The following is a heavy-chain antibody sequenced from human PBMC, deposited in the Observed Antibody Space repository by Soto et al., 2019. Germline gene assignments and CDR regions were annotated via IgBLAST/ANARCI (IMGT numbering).Heavy chain of an antibody. V-gene: IGHV3-21*01. CDR3: VREDYYGSGSPDY. CDR1: GFTFSDFT. CDR2: ISSSSDDI. J-gene: IGHJ4*02. D-gene: IGHD3-10*01. Sequence: GGSLRLSCAASGFTFSDFTMNWVRQAPGKGLEWVSSISSSSDDIYYADSVKGRFTISRDNAKDSVFLQMNNLRPEDTAVYYCVREDYYGSGSPDYWGRGTLVTVSS.